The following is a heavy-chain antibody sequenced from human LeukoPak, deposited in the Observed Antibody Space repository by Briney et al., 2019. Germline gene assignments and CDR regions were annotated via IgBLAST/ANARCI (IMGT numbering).Heavy chain of an antibody. V-gene: IGHV3-48*01. J-gene: IGHJ4*02. D-gene: IGHD3-10*01. CDR3: ARALWFGETFPAY. CDR2: ISSSSSTI. CDR1: GLTISSYS. Sequence: GGSLRLSCAASGLTISSYSMNWVRQAPGKGLQWVSYISSSSSTIYYADSVKGRFTISRDNAKNSLYLQMNSLRAEDTAVYYCARALWFGETFPAYWGQGTLVAVSS.